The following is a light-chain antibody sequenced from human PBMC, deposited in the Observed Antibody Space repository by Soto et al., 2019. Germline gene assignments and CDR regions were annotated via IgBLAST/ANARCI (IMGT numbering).Light chain of an antibody. CDR2: EVS. CDR1: SSDVGGYNY. Sequence: QCALTQPASVSGSPGQSIAISCTGTSSDVGGYNYVSWYQQHPGKAPKLMIHEVSNRPSGVSDRFSGSKSGNTASLTISGLQADDEADYYCSSHTSYSTRVFGRGTKVTVL. V-gene: IGLV2-14*01. CDR3: SSHTSYSTRV. J-gene: IGLJ1*01.